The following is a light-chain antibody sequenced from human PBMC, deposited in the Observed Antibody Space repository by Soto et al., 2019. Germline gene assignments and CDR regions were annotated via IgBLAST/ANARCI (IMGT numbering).Light chain of an antibody. Sequence: IQMTQSPSTLSGSVGDRVTITCRASHTIISWLAWYQQKPGKAPKLLIYKASTLKSGVPSRFSGSGSGTEFTLTISSLQPDDFATYYCQHYNSYSEAFGQGTKVAIK. CDR3: QHYNSYSEA. J-gene: IGKJ1*01. CDR1: HTIISW. V-gene: IGKV1-5*03. CDR2: KAS.